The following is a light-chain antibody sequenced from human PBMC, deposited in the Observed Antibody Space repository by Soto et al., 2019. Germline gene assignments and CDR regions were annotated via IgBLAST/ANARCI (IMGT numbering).Light chain of an antibody. J-gene: IGLJ1*01. V-gene: IGLV2-23*01. CDR2: EDS. Sequence: QSVLAQPASVSGSPGQSITVSCTGTSSDFGSYNLVSWYQQHPGKAPKLMIYEDSKRPSGVSNRFSGSKSGNTASLTISGLQAEDDADYYCCSYAGRSTYVFGTGTKVTVL. CDR1: SSDFGSYNL. CDR3: CSYAGRSTYV.